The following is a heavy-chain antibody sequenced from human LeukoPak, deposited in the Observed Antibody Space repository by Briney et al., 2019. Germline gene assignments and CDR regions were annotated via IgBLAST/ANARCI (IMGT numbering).Heavy chain of an antibody. Sequence: PGGSLRLSCAASGFTFSGYAMSWVRQAPGKGLEWVSAISGGGVSIYYADSIKGRFTISRDDSKNTLYLQMNSLRAEDTAVYYCAKGMVRGVIPDYWGQGTRVTFSS. J-gene: IGHJ4*02. CDR3: AKGMVRGVIPDY. CDR2: ISGGGVSI. D-gene: IGHD3-10*01. CDR1: GFTFSGYA. V-gene: IGHV3-23*01.